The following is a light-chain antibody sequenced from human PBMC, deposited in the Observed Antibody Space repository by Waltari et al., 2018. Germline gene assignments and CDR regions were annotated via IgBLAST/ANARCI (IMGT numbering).Light chain of an antibody. J-gene: IGKJ4*01. CDR2: WAS. CDR1: QSILDSSNNKNY. V-gene: IGKV4-1*01. CDR3: QQYYSTPLT. Sequence: DIVMTQSPDSLAVSLAERATINCNSSQSILDSSNNKNYLAWHQQRPGQPPKLLIYWASTRESGVPDRFSGSGSGTDFTLTISSLQAEDVAVYYCQQYYSTPLTFGGGTKVEIK.